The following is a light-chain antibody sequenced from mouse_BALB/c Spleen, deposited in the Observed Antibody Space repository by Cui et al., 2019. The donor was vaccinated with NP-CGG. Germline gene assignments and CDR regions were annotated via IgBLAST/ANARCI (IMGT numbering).Light chain of an antibody. V-gene: IGLV1*01. CDR2: GTN. CDR1: TGAVTTGNY. J-gene: IGLJ1*01. CDR3: ALWYSNHWV. Sequence: QAVVTQESALNTSPGETVTLTCRSSTGAVTTGNYANWVQEKPDHLFTGLIGGTNNRAPGVPARFSGSLIGDKAALTITGAQTEDEAIYFCALWYSNHWVFGGGTKLTVL.